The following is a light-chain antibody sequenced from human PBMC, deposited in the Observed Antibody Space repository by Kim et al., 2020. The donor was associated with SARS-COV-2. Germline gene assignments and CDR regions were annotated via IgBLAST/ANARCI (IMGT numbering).Light chain of an antibody. Sequence: QSALTQPASVSGSPGQSITISCTGTSIDVGGYNYVSWYQQHPGKAPKLLLYDVNSRPSVVSNRFSGSQAGSTASLTISGLQAEDAADYYCSTYRYSSSLAFGEGTQRTVL. CDR2: DVN. J-gene: IGLJ2*01. V-gene: IGLV2-14*01. CDR1: SIDVGGYNY. CDR3: STYRYSSSLA.